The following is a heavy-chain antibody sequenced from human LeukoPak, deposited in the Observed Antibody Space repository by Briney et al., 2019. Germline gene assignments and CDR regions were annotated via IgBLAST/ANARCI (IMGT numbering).Heavy chain of an antibody. D-gene: IGHD4-17*01. CDR2: IIPIFGTA. CDR1: GGTFSSYA. J-gene: IGHJ4*02. V-gene: IGHV1-69*05. CDR3: ARDQSGYYGDYVYFDY. Sequence: ASVKVSCKASGGTFSSYAISWVRQAPGQGLEWMGRIIPIFGTANCAQKFQGRVTITTDESTSTAYMELSSLRSEDTAVYYCARDQSGYYGDYVYFDYWGQGTLVTVSS.